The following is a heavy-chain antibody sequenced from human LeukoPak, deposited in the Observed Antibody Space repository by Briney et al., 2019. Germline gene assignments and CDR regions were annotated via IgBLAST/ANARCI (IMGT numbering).Heavy chain of an antibody. CDR3: ARGGDFDY. V-gene: IGHV4-34*01. J-gene: IGHJ4*02. Sequence: PSETLSLTCAVYGGSFSGYYWSWIRQPPGKGLEWMGEINHSGSTNYNPSLKSRVTISVDTSKNQFSLKLSSVTAAVPAMYYCARGGDFDYWGRGTLLTVSS. CDR2: INHSGST. CDR1: GGSFSGYY.